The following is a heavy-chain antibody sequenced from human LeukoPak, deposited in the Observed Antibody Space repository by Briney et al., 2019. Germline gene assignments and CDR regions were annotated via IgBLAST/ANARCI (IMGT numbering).Heavy chain of an antibody. D-gene: IGHD3-22*01. Sequence: GGSLRLSCAASGFIFTNYAMSWVRQAPGKGLEWVSIISTSGSPTYYADSVKGRFTISRDNSKNTLYLQMNSLRAEDTAVYYCAKDPSHYDSSGYYYWAFDIWGQGTMVTVSS. J-gene: IGHJ3*02. V-gene: IGHV3-23*01. CDR2: ISTSGSPT. CDR3: AKDPSHYDSSGYYYWAFDI. CDR1: GFIFTNYA.